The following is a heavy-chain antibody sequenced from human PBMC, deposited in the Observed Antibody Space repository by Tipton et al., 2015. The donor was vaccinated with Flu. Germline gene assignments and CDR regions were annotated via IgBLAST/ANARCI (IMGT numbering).Heavy chain of an antibody. D-gene: IGHD7-27*01. V-gene: IGHV4-39*07. CDR1: GGSISSSSYY. Sequence: TLSLTCTVSGGSISSSSYYWGWIRQPPGKGLEWIGSIYYSGSTYYNPSHKSRVTISVDTSKNQFSLKLSSVTAADTAVYYCARVGDWENWGSLFGFDYWGQGTLVTVSS. J-gene: IGHJ4*02. CDR2: IYYSGST. CDR3: ARVGDWENWGSLFGFDY.